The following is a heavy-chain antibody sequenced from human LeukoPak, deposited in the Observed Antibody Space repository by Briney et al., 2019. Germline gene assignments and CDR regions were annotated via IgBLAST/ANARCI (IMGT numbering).Heavy chain of an antibody. J-gene: IGHJ4*02. V-gene: IGHV3-11*01. CDR3: ARVRGRRDGYNPDDY. CDR2: ISSSGSTI. D-gene: IGHD5-24*01. CDR1: GFTFSGYC. Sequence: TAGGSLRLSCAASGFTFSGYCMSWIRQAPGKGLEWVSYISSSGSTIYYADSVKGRFTISRDNAKNSLYLQMNSLRAEDTAVYYCARVRGRRDGYNPDDYWGQGTLVTVSS.